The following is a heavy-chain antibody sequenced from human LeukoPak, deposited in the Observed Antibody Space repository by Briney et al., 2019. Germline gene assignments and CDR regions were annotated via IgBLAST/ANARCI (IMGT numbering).Heavy chain of an antibody. Sequence: SVKVSCKASGGTFSSYAISWVRQAPGQGLEWMGRIIPILGIANYAQKFQGRVTITADKSTSTAYMELSSLRSEDTAVYYCARDLQSPDLHIGRGYSSGPPYYWGQGTLVTVSS. J-gene: IGHJ4*02. CDR1: GGTFSSYA. V-gene: IGHV1-69*04. CDR2: IIPILGIA. CDR3: ARDLQSPDLHIGRGYSSGPPYY. D-gene: IGHD5-18*01.